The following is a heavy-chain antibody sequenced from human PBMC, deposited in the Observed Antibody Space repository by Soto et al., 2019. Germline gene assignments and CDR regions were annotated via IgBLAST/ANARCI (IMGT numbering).Heavy chain of an antibody. CDR3: AHSWYCSGGSCYYTYYFDY. V-gene: IGHV2-5*02. J-gene: IGHJ4*02. D-gene: IGHD2-15*01. CDR2: IYWDDDK. CDR1: GFSLSTSGVG. Sequence: QITLKESGPTLVKPTQTLTLTCTFSGFSLSTSGVGVGWIRQPPGKAREWLALIYWDDDKHYSPSLKSRLTITKDTSKNQVVLTMPTRDPVDTATDYGAHSWYCSGGSCYYTYYFDYWGQGPLVTVSS.